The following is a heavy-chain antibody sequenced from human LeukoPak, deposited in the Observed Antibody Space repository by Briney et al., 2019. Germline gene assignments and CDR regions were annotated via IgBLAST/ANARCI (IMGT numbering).Heavy chain of an antibody. CDR2: IRSSSSYI. Sequence: GGSMRLSCAASGFTFSSYSMNWVRQAPGKGLEWVSSIRSSSSYIYYADAVKGRFTISRDNAKNSLYLQMNSLRAEETAVYYCARDRGYCSGGSCYINWFDPWGQGTLVTVSS. CDR3: ARDRGYCSGGSCYINWFDP. V-gene: IGHV3-21*01. CDR1: GFTFSSYS. J-gene: IGHJ5*02. D-gene: IGHD2-15*01.